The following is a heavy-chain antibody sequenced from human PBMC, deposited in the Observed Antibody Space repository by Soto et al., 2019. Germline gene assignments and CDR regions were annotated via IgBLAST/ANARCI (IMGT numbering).Heavy chain of an antibody. Sequence: GASVKVSCKASGYTFTSYGISWVRQAPGQGLEWMGWISAYNGNTNYAQKLQGRVTMTTDTSTSTAYMELRSLRSDDTAVYYCARGYCCGGSCFRFDPWGQGNLVTFS. V-gene: IGHV1-18*01. D-gene: IGHD2-15*01. CDR1: GYTFTSYG. CDR2: ISAYNGNT. J-gene: IGHJ5*02. CDR3: ARGYCCGGSCFRFDP.